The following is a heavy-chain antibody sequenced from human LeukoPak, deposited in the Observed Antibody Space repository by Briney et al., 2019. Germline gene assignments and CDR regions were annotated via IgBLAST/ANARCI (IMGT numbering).Heavy chain of an antibody. J-gene: IGHJ6*02. CDR3: ARDLGDYYYYGMDV. D-gene: IGHD7-27*01. CDR2: IIPIFGIA. CDR1: GGTFSSYA. V-gene: IGHV1-69*04. Sequence: SVKVSCKASGGTFSSYAISGVRQAPGQGLEWMGRIIPIFGIANYAQKFQGRVTITADKSTSTAYMELSSLRSEDTAVYYCARDLGDYYYYGMDVWGQGTTVTVSS.